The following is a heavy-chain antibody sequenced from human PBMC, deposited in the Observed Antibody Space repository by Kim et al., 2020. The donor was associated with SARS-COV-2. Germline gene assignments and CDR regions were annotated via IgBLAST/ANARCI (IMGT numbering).Heavy chain of an antibody. CDR2: IYYSGST. CDR3: ARENPPGSYSQNNWFDP. D-gene: IGHD3-10*01. J-gene: IGHJ5*02. Sequence: SETLSLTCTVSGGSISSGGYYWSWIRQHPGKGLEWIGYIYYSGSTYYNPSLKSRVTISVDTSKNQFSLKLSSVTAADTAVYYCARENPPGSYSQNNWFDPWGQGTLVTVSS. CDR1: GGSISSGGYY. V-gene: IGHV4-31*03.